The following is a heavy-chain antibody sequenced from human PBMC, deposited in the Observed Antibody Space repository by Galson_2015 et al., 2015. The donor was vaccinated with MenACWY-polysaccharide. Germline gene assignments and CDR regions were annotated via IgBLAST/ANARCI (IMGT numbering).Heavy chain of an antibody. CDR2: ITGSGGST. J-gene: IGHJ5*02. CDR3: AKEGSCSGGSCSGWFDP. CDR1: GFTFSSYW. V-gene: IGHV3-23*01. D-gene: IGHD2-15*01. Sequence: SLRISCAASGFTFSSYWMHWVRHAPGKGMEWVSAITGSGGSTYYADSVKGRFTISRDNSKNTVYLQMNSLRAEDTAVYYCAKEGSCSGGSCSGWFDPWGQGTLVTVSS.